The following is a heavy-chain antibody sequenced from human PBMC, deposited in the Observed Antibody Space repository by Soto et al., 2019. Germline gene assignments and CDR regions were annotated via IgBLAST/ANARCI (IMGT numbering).Heavy chain of an antibody. V-gene: IGHV1-18*01. D-gene: IGHD2-2*01. CDR2: ISASTGKT. CDR1: GYTFTSYG. J-gene: IGHJ5*02. Sequence: QVQLVQSGPDVKKPGASVKVSCKASGYTFTSYGFSWVRQAPGQGLEWMGWISASTGKTNYEQKFQGRVTMTTDRSTTTAFMELRSLRSDDTAVYFCASVEAAMSGHWFDPWGQGTLVTVSS. CDR3: ASVEAAMSGHWFDP.